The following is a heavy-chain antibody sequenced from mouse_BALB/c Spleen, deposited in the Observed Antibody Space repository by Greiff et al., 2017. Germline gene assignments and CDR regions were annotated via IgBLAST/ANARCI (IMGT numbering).Heavy chain of an antibody. D-gene: IGHD2-4*01. J-gene: IGHJ1*01. Sequence: VQLQQSGPELVKPGASVRISCKASGYTFTSYYIHWVKQRPGHGLEWIGWIYPGNVNTKYNEKFKGKATLTADKSSSTAYMQLSSLTSEDSAVYFCAKGVITEDFDVWGAGTTVTVSS. V-gene: IGHV1S56*01. CDR1: GYTFTSYY. CDR2: IYPGNVNT. CDR3: AKGVITEDFDV.